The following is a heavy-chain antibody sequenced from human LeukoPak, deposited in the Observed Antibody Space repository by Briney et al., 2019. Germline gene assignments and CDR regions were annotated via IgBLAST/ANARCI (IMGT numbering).Heavy chain of an antibody. V-gene: IGHV3-30*01. CDR3: ARDRRYCSTTSCYEWPYFFGMDV. Sequence: GGSLRLSCAASGFSFMNYALHWVRQAPGKGLEWVTFISYDGTNIYYADSVKGRFNISRDNSKNTLYLQMDSLKPEDTAVYYCARDRRYCSTTSCYEWPYFFGMDVWGKGTTVTVSP. J-gene: IGHJ6*04. CDR2: ISYDGTNI. D-gene: IGHD2-2*01. CDR1: GFSFMNYA.